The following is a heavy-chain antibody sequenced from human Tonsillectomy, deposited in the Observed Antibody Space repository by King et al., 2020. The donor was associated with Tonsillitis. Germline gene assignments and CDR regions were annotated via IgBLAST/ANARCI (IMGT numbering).Heavy chain of an antibody. CDR2: IIPLFGTV. J-gene: IGHJ4*02. CDR1: GGTFSSYA. CDR3: ATVPTGTLTTWRVDWTLDY. V-gene: IGHV1-69*01. D-gene: IGHD4-17*01. Sequence: QLVQSGAEVKKPGSSVKVSCKASGGTFSSYAISWVRQAPGQGLEWMGGIIPLFGTVNYAQKFQGRVTISADESTSTAYMELSSLRSEDTAVYYCATVPTGTLTTWRVDWTLDYWRQGTLVTVST.